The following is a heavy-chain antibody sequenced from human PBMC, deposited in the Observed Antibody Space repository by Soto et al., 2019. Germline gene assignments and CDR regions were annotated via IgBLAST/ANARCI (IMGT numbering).Heavy chain of an antibody. CDR1: GGSISISSYY. CDR2: IYYSGST. Sequence: PSETLSLPCTFSGGSISISSYYWGWIRQPPGKGLEWIGSIYYSGSTYYNPSLKSRVTISVDTSKNQFSLKLSSVTAADTAVYYCARHQGGWYLYYFDYWGQGTLVTVSS. J-gene: IGHJ4*02. V-gene: IGHV4-39*01. D-gene: IGHD6-19*01. CDR3: ARHQGGWYLYYFDY.